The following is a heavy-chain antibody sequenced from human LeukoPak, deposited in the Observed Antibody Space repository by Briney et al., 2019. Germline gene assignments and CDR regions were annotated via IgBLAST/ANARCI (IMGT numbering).Heavy chain of an antibody. J-gene: IGHJ4*02. CDR3: ASGTTLYYYDSSGYLEY. D-gene: IGHD3-22*01. CDR2: IYYSGST. V-gene: IGHV4-31*03. Sequence: SETLSLTCTVSGGSISSGGYYWSWIRQHPGKGLEWIGYIYYSGSTYYSPSLKSRVTISVDTSKNQFSLKLSSVTAADTAVYYCASGTTLYYYDSSGYLEYWGQGTLVTVSS. CDR1: GGSISSGGYY.